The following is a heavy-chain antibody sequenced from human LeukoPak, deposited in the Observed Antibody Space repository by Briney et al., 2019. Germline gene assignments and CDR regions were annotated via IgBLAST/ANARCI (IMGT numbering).Heavy chain of an antibody. D-gene: IGHD4/OR15-4a*01. CDR3: ARDRVLIFNYYYYMDV. CDR2: INSDGTDT. Sequence: GGSLRLSCAASGLTFSSYWMHWVRQAPGKGLVWVSRINSDGTDTRYADSVKGRFTVSRDNAKNTLYLQMNSLRAEDTAVYYCARDRVLIFNYYYYMDVWGKGTTVTVSS. CDR1: GLTFSSYW. J-gene: IGHJ6*03. V-gene: IGHV3-74*01.